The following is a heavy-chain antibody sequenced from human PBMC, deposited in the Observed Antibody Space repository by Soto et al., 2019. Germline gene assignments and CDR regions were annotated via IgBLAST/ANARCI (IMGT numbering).Heavy chain of an antibody. CDR2: ISSSSSTI. V-gene: IGHV3-48*02. J-gene: IGHJ4*02. D-gene: IGHD3-3*01. Sequence: EVQLVESGGGLVQPGGSLRLSCAASGFTFSSYSMNWVRQAPGKGLEWVSYISSSSSTIYYADSVKGRFTISRDNAKNSLYLQMNILRDEDTAVYYCARGSITIFGVVIIYFDYWGQGTLVTVSS. CDR3: ARGSITIFGVVIIYFDY. CDR1: GFTFSSYS.